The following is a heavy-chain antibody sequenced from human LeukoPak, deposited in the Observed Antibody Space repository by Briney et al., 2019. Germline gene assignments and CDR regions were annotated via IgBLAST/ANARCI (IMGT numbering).Heavy chain of an antibody. CDR1: GYTFTGYD. D-gene: IGHD1-26*01. CDR2: MNPNTGDT. Sequence: ASVKVSCKASGYTFTGYDINWLRQATGQGLEWMGWMNPNTGDTGYAQKFQGRVTMTRNSSIDTAYMELSGLRSEDTAVYYCTRGYLSGSSRDYWGQGTLLTVSS. V-gene: IGHV1-8*01. J-gene: IGHJ4*02. CDR3: TRGYLSGSSRDY.